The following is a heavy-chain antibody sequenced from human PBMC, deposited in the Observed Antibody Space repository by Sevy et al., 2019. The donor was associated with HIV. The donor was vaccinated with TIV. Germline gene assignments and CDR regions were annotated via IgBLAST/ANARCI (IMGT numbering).Heavy chain of an antibody. D-gene: IGHD5-18*01. J-gene: IGHJ4*02. CDR2: ISYSGST. CDR3: ARGIFSYGYWREFDY. Sequence: SETLSLTCTVSDGSISSFYWNWIRQSPGKGLEWIGYISYSGSTNYNPSLKSRVTISVDTSKNQFSLKLSSVTAADTAVYYCARGIFSYGYWREFDYWGQGNLVTVSS. CDR1: DGSISSFY. V-gene: IGHV4-59*01.